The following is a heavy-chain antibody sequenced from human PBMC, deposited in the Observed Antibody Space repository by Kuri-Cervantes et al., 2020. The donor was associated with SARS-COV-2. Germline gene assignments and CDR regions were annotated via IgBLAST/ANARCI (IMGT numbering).Heavy chain of an antibody. D-gene: IGHD3-10*01. J-gene: IGHJ5*02. CDR3: ATGSVLYRSSVDWFDP. V-gene: IGHV3-21*01. Sequence: GGSLRLSCEVSGFLFSASAIHWVRQGSGKGLEWVSSISSSSSYIYYADSVKGRFTISRDNAKNSLYLQMNSLRAEDTAVYYCATGSVLYRSSVDWFDPWGQGTLVTVSS. CDR2: ISSSSSYI. CDR1: GFLFSASA.